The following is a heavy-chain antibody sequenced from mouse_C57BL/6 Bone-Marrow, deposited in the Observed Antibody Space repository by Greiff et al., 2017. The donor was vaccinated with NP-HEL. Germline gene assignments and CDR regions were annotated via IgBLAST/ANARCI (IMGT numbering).Heavy chain of an antibody. CDR2: IDPENGDT. CDR1: GFNIKDDY. V-gene: IGHV14-4*01. D-gene: IGHD1-1*01. CDR3: TLYYYGSSRGYFDY. J-gene: IGHJ2*01. Sequence: EVQLQQSGAELVRPGASVKLSCTASGFNIKDDYMHWVKQRPEQGLEWIGWIDPENGDTEYASKFQGKATITADPSSNTAYLQLSSLTSEDTAVYYCTLYYYGSSRGYFDYWGQGTTLTVSS.